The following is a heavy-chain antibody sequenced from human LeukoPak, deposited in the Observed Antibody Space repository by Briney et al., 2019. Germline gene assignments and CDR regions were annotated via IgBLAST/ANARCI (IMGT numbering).Heavy chain of an antibody. V-gene: IGHV3-23*01. D-gene: IGHD4-17*01. J-gene: IGHJ4*02. CDR1: GFTFSSYA. CDR3: AKGNGDYSPCDY. CDR2: ISGSGGST. Sequence: GGSLRLSCAASGFTFSSYAMSWVRQAPGKGLEWVSAISGSGGSTYYADSVKGRFTISRDNSKNTLYLQMNSLGAEDTALYYCAKGNGDYSPCDYWGQGTLVTVSS.